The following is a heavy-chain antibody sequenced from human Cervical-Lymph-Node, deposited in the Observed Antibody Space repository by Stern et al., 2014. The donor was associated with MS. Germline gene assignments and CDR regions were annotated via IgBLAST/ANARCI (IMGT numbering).Heavy chain of an antibody. V-gene: IGHV1-2*02. D-gene: IGHD3-10*01. CDR2: INADNGGI. J-gene: IGHJ5*02. Sequence: VQLVQSGAEARKPGASVKISCKASGYGFTDFYLFWVRQAPGKGRECMGWINADNGGIKYVEKFQGRVSVTRDTSVSTTYLELRRLTSDDTAVYYCARRGVLGDMDLWGQGTPVTVSS. CDR1: GYGFTDFY. CDR3: ARRGVLGDMDL.